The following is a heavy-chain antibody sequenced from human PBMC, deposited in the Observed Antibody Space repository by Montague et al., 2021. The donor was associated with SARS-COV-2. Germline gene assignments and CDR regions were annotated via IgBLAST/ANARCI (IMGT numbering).Heavy chain of an antibody. CDR1: GGSISSSSYD. Sequence: SETLSLTCTVSGGSISSSSYDWGWIRQPPGKGLEWIGSIYYSGSTYYNPSLKSRVTISVDTSKNQFSLKLSSVTAADTAVYYCARRERLLWFGELFFAFDIWGQGTMVTVSS. CDR3: ARRERLLWFGELFFAFDI. V-gene: IGHV4-39*01. J-gene: IGHJ3*02. D-gene: IGHD3-10*01. CDR2: IYYSGST.